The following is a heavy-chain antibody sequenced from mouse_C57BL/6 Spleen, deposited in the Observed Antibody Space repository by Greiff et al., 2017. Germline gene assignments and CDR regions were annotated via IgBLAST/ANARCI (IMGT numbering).Heavy chain of an antibody. CDR3: ARSDYYGSSPAWFAY. V-gene: IGHV1-53*01. J-gene: IGHJ3*01. Sequence: QVQLQQPGTELVKPGASVKLSCKASGYTFTSYWMHWVKQRPGQGLEWIGNINPSNGGTNYNEKFKSKATLTVDKSSSTAYMQLSSLTSEDSAVXYCARSDYYGSSPAWFAYWGQGTLVTVSA. CDR2: INPSNGGT. D-gene: IGHD1-1*01. CDR1: GYTFTSYW.